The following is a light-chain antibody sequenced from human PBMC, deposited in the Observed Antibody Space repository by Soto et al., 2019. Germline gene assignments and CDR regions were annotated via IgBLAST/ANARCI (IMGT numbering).Light chain of an antibody. CDR2: WAS. V-gene: IGKV4-1*01. Sequence: IVMTQSPESLAVSLGERATINCKSSQSLLNSFYNKNYLARYQQKQGQPPQLLIYWASTRESGVPDRFSGSGSGTDFTFSISSLQAEDVAVYYWQHYYSPPLTFGGGTTVEIK. CDR1: QSLLNSFYNKNY. CDR3: QHYYSPPLT. J-gene: IGKJ4*01.